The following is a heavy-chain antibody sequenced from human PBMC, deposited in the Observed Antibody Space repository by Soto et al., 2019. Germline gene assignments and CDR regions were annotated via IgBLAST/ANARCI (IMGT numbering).Heavy chain of an antibody. J-gene: IGHJ4*02. V-gene: IGHV4-39*01. Sequence: QLQLQESGPGLVKPSETLSLTCTVSGGSISSSSYYWGWIRQPPGKGLEWIGSIYYSGSTYYNPSLKSRVTISVDTSKNQFSLKLSSVTAADTAVYYCARIGTRFHSTDSYYWGQGTLVTVSS. D-gene: IGHD2-15*01. CDR3: ARIGTRFHSTDSYY. CDR2: IYYSGST. CDR1: GGSISSSSYY.